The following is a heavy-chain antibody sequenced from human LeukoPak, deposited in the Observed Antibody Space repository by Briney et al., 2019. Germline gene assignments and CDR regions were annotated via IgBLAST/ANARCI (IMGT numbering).Heavy chain of an antibody. CDR2: ISSSGSTI. V-gene: IGHV3-11*01. Sequence: PGGSLRLSCAASGFNFNAAWMSWVRQTPGKGLEWVSYISSSGSTIYYADSVKGRFTISRDNAKNSLYLQMNSLRAEDTAVYYCARDANPGAPMYYDTLGYFDYWGQGTLVTVSS. D-gene: IGHD3-22*01. CDR1: GFNFNAAW. CDR3: ARDANPGAPMYYDTLGYFDY. J-gene: IGHJ4*02.